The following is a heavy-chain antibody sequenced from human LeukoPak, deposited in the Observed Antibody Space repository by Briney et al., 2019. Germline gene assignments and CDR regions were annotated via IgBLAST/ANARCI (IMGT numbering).Heavy chain of an antibody. J-gene: IGHJ4*02. CDR3: ARTDGSGSYAVFDY. CDR2: IYYSGST. Sequence: PSETLSLTCTVSGGSISSGDYYWSWIRQPPGKGLEWIGYIYYSGSTYYNPSLKSRVTISVDTSKNQFSLKLSSVTAADTAVYYCARTDGSGSYAVFDYWGQGTLVTVSS. CDR1: GGSISSGDYY. D-gene: IGHD3-10*01. V-gene: IGHV4-30-4*01.